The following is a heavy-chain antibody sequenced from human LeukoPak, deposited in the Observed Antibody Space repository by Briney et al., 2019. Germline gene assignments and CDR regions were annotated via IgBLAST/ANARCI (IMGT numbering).Heavy chain of an antibody. J-gene: IGHJ4*02. D-gene: IGHD6-19*01. CDR1: GGSISSSSYY. CDR2: IYYSGST. V-gene: IGHV4-39*07. Sequence: PSETLSLTCTVSGGSISSSSYYWGWIRQPPGKGLEWIGSIYYSGSTYYNPSLKSRVTISVDTSKNQFSLKLSSVTAADTAVYYCARGTLRTGYSSGWLFDYWGQGTLVTVSS. CDR3: ARGTLRTGYSSGWLFDY.